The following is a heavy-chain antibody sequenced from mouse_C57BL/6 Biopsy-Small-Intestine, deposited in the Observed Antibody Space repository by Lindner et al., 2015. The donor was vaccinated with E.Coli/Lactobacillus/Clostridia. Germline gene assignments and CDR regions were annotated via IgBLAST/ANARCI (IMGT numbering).Heavy chain of an antibody. V-gene: IGHV1-42*01. Sequence: VQLQESGPELVKPGASVKISCKASGYSFTGYYMNWVKQSPEKSLEWIGEINPSTGGTTYNQKFKAKATLTVDKSSSTAYMQLKSLTSEDSAVYYCAREDCGNYVRIFDYWGQGTTLTVSS. CDR1: GYSFTGYY. CDR2: INPSTGGT. J-gene: IGHJ2*01. CDR3: AREDCGNYVRIFDY. D-gene: IGHD2-1*01.